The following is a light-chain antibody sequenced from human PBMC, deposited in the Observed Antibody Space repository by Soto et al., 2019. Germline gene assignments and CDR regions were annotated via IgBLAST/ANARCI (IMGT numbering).Light chain of an antibody. Sequence: VVLTQSPATLSVSPGETVTLSCRASHNIRNNLARYQHKPGQAPRLLISYASSGATGVPGRFSGSGSGTEFALTISSLQSEDSAVYYCQHFYNWPVTFGGGTKVDIK. CDR2: YAS. V-gene: IGKV3-15*01. J-gene: IGKJ4*01. CDR3: QHFYNWPVT. CDR1: HNIRNN.